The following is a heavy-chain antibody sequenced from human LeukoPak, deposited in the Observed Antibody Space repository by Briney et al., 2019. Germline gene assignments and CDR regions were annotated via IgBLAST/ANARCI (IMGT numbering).Heavy chain of an antibody. CDR2: ITSSGPYI. CDR1: GFTFSRYS. D-gene: IGHD4-17*01. V-gene: IGHV3-21*01. CDR3: ARAELMTTVTTYFDY. J-gene: IGHJ4*02. Sequence: PGGSLRLSCAASGFTFSRYSMNWVRQAPGKGLEWVSSITSSGPYIYYADSVKGRFTISRDNAKNSLYLQMNSLRAEDTAVYYCARAELMTTVTTYFDYWGQGTLVTVSS.